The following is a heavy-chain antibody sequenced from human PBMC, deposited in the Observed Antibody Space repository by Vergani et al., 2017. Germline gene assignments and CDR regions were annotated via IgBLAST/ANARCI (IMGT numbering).Heavy chain of an antibody. J-gene: IGHJ3*01. Sequence: EVQLLESGGDLVQPGGSLRLSCAASGFTFNHYAMNWVRQAPGKGLEWVSGISGSGGSTYYAGSVKGRFTISRDSSKNTLYLDMSSLRAEDTAVYYCVRDVRVSRTWGQGTLVAVSS. D-gene: IGHD6-13*01. CDR1: GFTFNHYA. CDR3: VRDVRVSRT. V-gene: IGHV3-23*01. CDR2: ISGSGGST.